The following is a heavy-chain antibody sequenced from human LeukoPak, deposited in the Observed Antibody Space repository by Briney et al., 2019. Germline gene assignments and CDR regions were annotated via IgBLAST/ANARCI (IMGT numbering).Heavy chain of an antibody. D-gene: IGHD3-3*02. CDR3: TTEGPPAIMPAAFMEGDY. Sequence: GGPVSLFCAACGFTFSKAWMRCVRQAPGGGLEWVARIKSKTDGERTDYTASVKDTFTSSRTNSKNTMYLKMNRQITKHTAVYYCTTEGPPAIMPAAFMEGDYWGQGTLVTVSS. CDR2: IKSKTDGERT. V-gene: IGHV3-15*01. J-gene: IGHJ4*02. CDR1: GFTFSKAW.